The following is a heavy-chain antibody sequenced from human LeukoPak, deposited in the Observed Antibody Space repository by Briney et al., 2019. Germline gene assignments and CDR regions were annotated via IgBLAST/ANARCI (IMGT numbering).Heavy chain of an antibody. Sequence: GGSLRLSCAASGFTFSSYWMHWVRQAPGKGLVWVSRTNSDGSSTSYADSVKGRFTISRDNAKNTLYLQMNSLRAEDTAVYYCADSTRNWGQGTLVSVSS. V-gene: IGHV3-74*01. CDR1: GFTFSSYW. J-gene: IGHJ4*02. D-gene: IGHD2-2*01. CDR2: TNSDGSST. CDR3: ADSTRN.